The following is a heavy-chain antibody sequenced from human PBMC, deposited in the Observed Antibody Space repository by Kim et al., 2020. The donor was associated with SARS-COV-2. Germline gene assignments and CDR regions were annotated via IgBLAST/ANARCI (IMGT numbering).Heavy chain of an antibody. CDR2: IYPGDSDT. J-gene: IGHJ4*02. CDR1: GYSFTSYW. D-gene: IGHD6-19*01. V-gene: IGHV5-51*01. CDR3: ARHTLSSGWYWQIDY. Sequence: GESLKISCKGSGYSFTSYWIGWVRQMPGKGLEWMGIIYPGDSDTRYSPSFQGQVTISADKSISTAYLQWSSLKASDTAMYYCARHTLSSGWYWQIDYWGQGTLVTVSS.